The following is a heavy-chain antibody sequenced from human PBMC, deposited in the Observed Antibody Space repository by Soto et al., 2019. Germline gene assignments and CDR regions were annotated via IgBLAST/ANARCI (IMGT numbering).Heavy chain of an antibody. V-gene: IGHV5-10-1*01. D-gene: IGHD3-3*01. CDR2: IDPSDSYT. Sequence: GESLKISCKGSGYSFTSYWISWVRQMPGKGLEWMGRIDPSDSYTNYSPSFQGHVTISADKSISTAYLQWSSLKASDTAMYYCARHEQETITIFGVVTSYGMDVWGQRTTVTVSS. CDR3: ARHEQETITIFGVVTSYGMDV. CDR1: GYSFTSYW. J-gene: IGHJ6*02.